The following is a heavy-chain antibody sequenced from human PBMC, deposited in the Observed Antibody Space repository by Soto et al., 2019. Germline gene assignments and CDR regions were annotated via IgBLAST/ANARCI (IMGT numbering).Heavy chain of an antibody. CDR1: GGTFSSYA. CDR3: ARTFYDFWSGYLDPAYYYYYGMDV. CDR2: IIPIFGTA. J-gene: IGHJ6*02. Sequence: SVKVSCKASGGTFSSYAISWVRQAPGQGLEWMGGIIPIFGTANYAQKFQGRVTITADESTSTAYMELSSLRSEDTAVYYCARTFYDFWSGYLDPAYYYYYGMDVWGQGTTVTVSS. V-gene: IGHV1-69*13. D-gene: IGHD3-3*01.